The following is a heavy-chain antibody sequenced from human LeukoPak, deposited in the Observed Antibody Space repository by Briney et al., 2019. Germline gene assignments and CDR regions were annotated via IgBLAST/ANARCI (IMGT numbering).Heavy chain of an antibody. CDR3: ARNRRVVRGVNIVENYYYYMDV. V-gene: IGHV1-69*13. D-gene: IGHD3-10*01. Sequence: SVKVSCKASGGTFSSYGISWVRQAPGQGLEWMGAIIPIFGTTNSAQKFQGRVTIIADESTRTVYMELSSLRSEDTAVYYCARNRRVVRGVNIVENYYYYMDVWGKGTTVTISS. CDR2: IIPIFGTT. J-gene: IGHJ6*03. CDR1: GGTFSSYG.